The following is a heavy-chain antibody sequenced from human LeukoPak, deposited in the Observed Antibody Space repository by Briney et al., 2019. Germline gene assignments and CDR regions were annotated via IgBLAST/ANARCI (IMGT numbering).Heavy chain of an antibody. CDR3: ARKLTGTTYFDY. CDR2: THSGGNTI. CDR1: GFSFSHYD. Sequence: SGGSLRLSCVASGFSFSHYDMNWVRLAPGKGLEWVSYTHSGGNTIYYADSVKGRFTISRDFAKSSLYLQMNSLRAEDTAVYYCARKLTGTTYFDYWGQGTLVTVSS. D-gene: IGHD1-1*01. J-gene: IGHJ4*02. V-gene: IGHV3-48*03.